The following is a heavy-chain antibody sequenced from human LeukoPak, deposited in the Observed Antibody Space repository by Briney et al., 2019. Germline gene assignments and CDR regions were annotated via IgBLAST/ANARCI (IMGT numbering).Heavy chain of an antibody. CDR2: IHYSGST. J-gene: IGHJ4*02. CDR3: ARQVYSSSWSYYFEY. CDR1: GGSVSSYY. Sequence: SETLSLTCTVSGGSVSSYYWSWIRQPPGKGLEWIGSIHYSGSTSYNSSLKSRVTMSIDTSKNQFSLKLSSVTPADTAVYYCARQVYSSSWSYYFEYWGQGILVTVSS. D-gene: IGHD6-13*01. V-gene: IGHV4-59*02.